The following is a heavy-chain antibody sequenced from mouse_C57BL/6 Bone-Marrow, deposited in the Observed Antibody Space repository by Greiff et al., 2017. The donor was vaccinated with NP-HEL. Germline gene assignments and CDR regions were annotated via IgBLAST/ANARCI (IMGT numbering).Heavy chain of an antibody. CDR1: GYTFTSYS. Sequence: VQLQQPGAELVMPGASVKLSCKASGYTFTSYSMHWVKQRPGQGLEWIGEIDPSDSYTNYNQKFKGKSTLTVDKSSSTAYMQLSSLTSEDSAVYYCAYGRYYAMDYWGQGTSVTVSS. J-gene: IGHJ4*01. V-gene: IGHV1-69*01. CDR2: IDPSDSYT. D-gene: IGHD1-2*01. CDR3: AYGRYYAMDY.